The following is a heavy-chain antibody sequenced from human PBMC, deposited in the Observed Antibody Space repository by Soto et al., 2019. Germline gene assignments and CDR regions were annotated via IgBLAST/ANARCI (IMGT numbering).Heavy chain of an antibody. CDR1: GYTFTGYY. CDR2: INPNSGGT. CDR3: ARVFHGSGWSGDDAFDI. D-gene: IGHD6-19*01. V-gene: IGHV1-2*02. Sequence: VASVKVSCKASGYTFTGYYMHWVRQAPGQGLEWMGWINPNSGGTNYAQKFQGRVTMTRDTSISTAYMELSRLRSDDTAVYYCARVFHGSGWSGDDAFDIWGQGTMVTVSS. J-gene: IGHJ3*02.